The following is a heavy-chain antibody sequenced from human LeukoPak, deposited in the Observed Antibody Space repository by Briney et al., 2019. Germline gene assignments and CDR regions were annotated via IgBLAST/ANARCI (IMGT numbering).Heavy chain of an antibody. V-gene: IGHV4-34*01. D-gene: IGHD4-17*01. CDR1: GGSFSGYY. CDR3: ARGHSPVTTKVSYFQH. CDR2: INHSGST. Sequence: MASETLSLTCAVYGGSFSGYYWSWLRQPPGKGLEWIGEINHSGSTNYNPSLKSRVTILVDTSKNQFSLKLSSVTAADTAVYYCARGHSPVTTKVSYFQHWGQGTLVTVSS. J-gene: IGHJ1*01.